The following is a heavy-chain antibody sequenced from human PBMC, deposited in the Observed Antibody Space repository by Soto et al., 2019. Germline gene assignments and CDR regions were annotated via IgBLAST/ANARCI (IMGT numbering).Heavy chain of an antibody. D-gene: IGHD2-2*01. CDR1: GFSLSTNEMR. CDR2: IDWDDDK. V-gene: IGHV2-70*04. Sequence: SGPTLVNPTQTLTLTCTFSGFSLSTNEMRVTWIRQPPGKALEWLARIDWDDDKFYSTSLKTRLTISKDTSKNQVVLTMTNMDPADTATYYCARMRCSSSSCYYIDYWGQGALVTVSS. CDR3: ARMRCSSSSCYYIDY. J-gene: IGHJ4*02.